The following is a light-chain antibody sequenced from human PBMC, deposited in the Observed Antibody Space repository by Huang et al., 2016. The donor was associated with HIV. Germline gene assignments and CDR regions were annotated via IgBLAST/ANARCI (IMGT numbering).Light chain of an antibody. V-gene: IGKV3-15*01. CDR3: QQYNNWPPELFT. CDR2: DAS. J-gene: IGKJ3*01. CDR1: QSVSSY. Sequence: EIVLTQSPATLSLSPGERATLSCRASQSVSSYLAWYQQKPGQAPRLLIYDASTRVPGIPARCSGSGSGTEFTLTISSLQSEDFAVYYCQQYNNWPPELFTFGPGTKVDIK.